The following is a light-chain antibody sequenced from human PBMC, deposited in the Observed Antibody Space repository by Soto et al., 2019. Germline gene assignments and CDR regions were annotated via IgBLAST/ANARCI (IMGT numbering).Light chain of an antibody. Sequence: VLTQPPSASGTPGQRVTISCSGSSSNIGSNYVYWYQQLPGTAPKLLIYRNNQRPSGVPDRFSGSKSGTSASLAISGLRSEDEADYYCAAWDDSLSGSWVFGGGTQLTVL. CDR3: AAWDDSLSGSWV. V-gene: IGLV1-47*01. CDR1: SSNIGSNY. CDR2: RNN. J-gene: IGLJ3*02.